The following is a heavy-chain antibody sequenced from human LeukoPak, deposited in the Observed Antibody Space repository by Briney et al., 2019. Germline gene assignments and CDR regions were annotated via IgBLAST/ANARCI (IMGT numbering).Heavy chain of an antibody. Sequence: SGGSLRLSCAASGFTSSSYAMSWVRQAPGKGLEWVSAISGSGGSTYYADSVKSRFTISRDNSKNTLYLQMNSLRAEDTAVYYCAKDLAGSGYYYGGFDYWGQGTLVTVSS. D-gene: IGHD3-22*01. CDR2: ISGSGGST. CDR3: AKDLAGSGYYYGGFDY. CDR1: GFTSSSYA. J-gene: IGHJ4*02. V-gene: IGHV3-23*01.